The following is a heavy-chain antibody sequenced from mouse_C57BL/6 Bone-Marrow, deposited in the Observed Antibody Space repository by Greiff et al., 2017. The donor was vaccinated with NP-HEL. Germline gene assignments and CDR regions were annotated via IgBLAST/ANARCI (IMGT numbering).Heavy chain of an antibody. D-gene: IGHD1-1*01. V-gene: IGHV1-82*01. J-gene: IGHJ2*01. Sequence: QVQLQQSGPELVKPGASVKISCKASGYAFSSSWMNWVKQRPGKGLEWIGRIYPGDGDTNYNGKFKGKATLTADKSSSTAYMQLSSLTSEDSAVYFCARGGLLRYSHDYWGQGTTLTVSS. CDR3: ARGGLLRYSHDY. CDR2: IYPGDGDT. CDR1: GYAFSSSW.